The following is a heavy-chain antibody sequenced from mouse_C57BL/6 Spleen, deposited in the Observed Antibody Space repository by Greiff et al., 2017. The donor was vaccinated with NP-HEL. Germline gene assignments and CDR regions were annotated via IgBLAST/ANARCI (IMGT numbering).Heavy chain of an antibody. Sequence: QVQLKQSGPELVKPGASVKISCKASGYAFSSSWMNWVKQRPGKGLEWIGRIYPGDGDTNYNGKFKGKATLTADKSSSTAYMQLSSLTSEDSAVYFCARSGTVVAHYYAMDYWGQGTSVTVSS. V-gene: IGHV1-82*01. D-gene: IGHD1-1*01. CDR3: ARSGTVVAHYYAMDY. CDR2: IYPGDGDT. J-gene: IGHJ4*01. CDR1: GYAFSSSW.